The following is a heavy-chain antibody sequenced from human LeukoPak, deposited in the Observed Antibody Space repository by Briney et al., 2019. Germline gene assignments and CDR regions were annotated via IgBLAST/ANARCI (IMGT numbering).Heavy chain of an antibody. D-gene: IGHD3-3*01. CDR1: GFTFSSYS. Sequence: VGSLRLSCAASGFTFSSYSMNWVRQAPGKGLEWVSYISSSSSNTYYADSVKGRFTISRDNAKNSLYLQMNSLRAEDTAVYYCARGTNYDFWSGDYFDYWGQGTLVTVS. V-gene: IGHV3-48*01. CDR2: ISSSSSNT. J-gene: IGHJ4*02. CDR3: ARGTNYDFWSGDYFDY.